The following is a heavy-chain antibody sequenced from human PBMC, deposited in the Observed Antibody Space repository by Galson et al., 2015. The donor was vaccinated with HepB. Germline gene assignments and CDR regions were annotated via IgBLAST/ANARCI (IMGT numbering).Heavy chain of an antibody. Sequence: SLRLSCAASGFTFSGSAMHWVRQASGKGLEWVGRIRSKANSYATAYAASVKGRFTISRDDSKNTAYLQMNSLKTEDTAVYYCTQDYIFSGGDYWGQGTLVTVSS. V-gene: IGHV3-73*01. J-gene: IGHJ4*02. CDR1: GFTFSGSA. D-gene: IGHD3-16*01. CDR2: IRSKANSYAT. CDR3: TQDYIFSGGDY.